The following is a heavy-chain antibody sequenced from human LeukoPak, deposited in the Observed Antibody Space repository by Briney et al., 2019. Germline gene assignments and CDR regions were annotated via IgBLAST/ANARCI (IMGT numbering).Heavy chain of an antibody. J-gene: IGHJ3*02. CDR2: IRSKANGYTT. D-gene: IGHD2-15*01. CDR1: GFTFSGSA. CDR3: TRLAGGDAFDI. Sequence: GGSLRLSCAASGFTFSGSAMHWVRPASGKGLEWVGRIRSKANGYTTEYGASVKGRFTISRDDSQRATYVQMNSLKIEDTAVYYCTRLAGGDAFDIWGPGTMVTVSS. V-gene: IGHV3-73*01.